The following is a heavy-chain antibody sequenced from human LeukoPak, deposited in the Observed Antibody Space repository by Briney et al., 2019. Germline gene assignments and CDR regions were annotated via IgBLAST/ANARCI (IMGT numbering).Heavy chain of an antibody. V-gene: IGHV1-18*01. Sequence: ASVKVSCKTSGYTFPDFGIYWVRQAPGQGLEWVGWISPDNGDKKFAQSFQGRVILATDISTRTVYMELTNLRSDDTAVYFCARGDREYWGQGTLVTVSS. CDR2: ISPDNGDK. CDR3: ARGDREY. CDR1: GYTFPDFG. D-gene: IGHD3-22*01. J-gene: IGHJ4*02.